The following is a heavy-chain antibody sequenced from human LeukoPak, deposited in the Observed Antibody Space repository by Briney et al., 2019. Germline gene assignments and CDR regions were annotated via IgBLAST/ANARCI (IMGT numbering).Heavy chain of an antibody. J-gene: IGHJ5*02. CDR2: IYHSGST. CDR3: ARGIAVAGTRWFDP. Sequence: SETLSLTCAVSGGSISSSNWWSWVRQPPGKGLEWIGEIYHSGSTNYNPSLKSRVTISVDKSKNQFSLKLSSVAAADTAVYYCARGIAVAGTRWFDPWGQGTLVTVSS. D-gene: IGHD6-19*01. CDR1: GGSISSSNW. V-gene: IGHV4-4*02.